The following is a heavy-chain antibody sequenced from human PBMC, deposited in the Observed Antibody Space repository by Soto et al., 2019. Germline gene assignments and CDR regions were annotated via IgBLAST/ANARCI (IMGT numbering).Heavy chain of an antibody. V-gene: IGHV3-74*01. CDR2: INSDGSST. CDR3: ARGRDGYKTPMDV. D-gene: IGHD5-12*01. J-gene: IGHJ6*02. CDR1: GFTFSSYW. Sequence: GGSLRLSCAASGFTFSSYWMHWVRQAPGKGLVWVSRINSDGSSTSYADSVKGRLTISRDNAKNTLYLQMNSLRAEDTAVYYCARGRDGYKTPMDVWGQGTTVTVSS.